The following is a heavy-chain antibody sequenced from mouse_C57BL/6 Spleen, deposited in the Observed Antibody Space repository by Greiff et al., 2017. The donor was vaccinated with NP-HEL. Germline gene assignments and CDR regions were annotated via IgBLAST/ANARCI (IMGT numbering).Heavy chain of an antibody. J-gene: IGHJ4*01. CDR2: IYPGSGNT. CDR3: ARASPGAMDY. V-gene: IGHV1-76*01. CDR1: GYTFTDYY. Sequence: VQLQQSGAELVRPGASVKPSCKASGYTFTDYYINWVKQRPGQGLEWIARIYPGSGNTYYNEKFKGKATLTAEKSSSTAYMQLSSLTSEDSAVYFCARASPGAMDYWGQGTSVTVSS.